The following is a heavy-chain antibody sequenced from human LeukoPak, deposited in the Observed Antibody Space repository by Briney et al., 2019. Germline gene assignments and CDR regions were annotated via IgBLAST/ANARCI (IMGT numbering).Heavy chain of an antibody. J-gene: IGHJ4*02. CDR3: AKEYCSNSVCHSLDY. D-gene: IGHD2-8*01. CDR2: ISYDGSNK. CDR1: GFTFSSWG. Sequence: GGSLRLSCAASGFTFSSWGMQWVRQAPGKGREGGGEISYDGSNKYYADSVKGRFTFSRDNSKNTLYLQMNSLRAEDTAVYYCAKEYCSNSVCHSLDYWGQGTLVTVSS. V-gene: IGHV3-30*18.